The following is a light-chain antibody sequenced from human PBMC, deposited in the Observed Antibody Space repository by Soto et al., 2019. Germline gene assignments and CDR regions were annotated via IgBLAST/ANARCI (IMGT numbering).Light chain of an antibody. Sequence: EIVLTQSPATLSLSPGERATLSCRASQSVSSYLAWYQQKPGQAPRLLIYDASNRATGIPARFSGSGSGTDFTLTISSLEPEDFSVYHCQQRSNWLLITFGQGTRLGIK. J-gene: IGKJ5*01. CDR2: DAS. V-gene: IGKV3-11*01. CDR3: QQRSNWLLIT. CDR1: QSVSSY.